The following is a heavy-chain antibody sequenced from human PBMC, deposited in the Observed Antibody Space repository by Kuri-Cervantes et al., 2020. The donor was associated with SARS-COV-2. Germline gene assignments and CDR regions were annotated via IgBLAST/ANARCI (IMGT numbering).Heavy chain of an antibody. Sequence: ASVKVSCKASGYTFIGYYMHWVRQAPGQGLEWMGWINPKSGASSYAQKFQGRVTITADKSTSTAYMELSSLRSEDTAVYYCASRRGYSYGIAVGDAFDIWGQGTMVTVSS. CDR1: GYTFIGYY. V-gene: IGHV1-2*02. CDR3: ASRRGYSYGIAVGDAFDI. CDR2: INPKSGAS. D-gene: IGHD5-18*01. J-gene: IGHJ3*02.